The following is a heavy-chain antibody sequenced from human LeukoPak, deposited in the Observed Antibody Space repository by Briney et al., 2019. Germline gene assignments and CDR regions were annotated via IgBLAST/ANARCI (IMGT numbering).Heavy chain of an antibody. CDR2: ISSSSSYI. Sequence: KPGGSLRLSCAASGFTFSSYTMNWVRQGPGKGLEWVSSISSSSSYIYYADSLKGRFTVSRDNAKNSLYLQMNGLRVGDTAVYYCATARDGYRKGFDSWGQGTLVTVSS. CDR1: GFTFSSYT. V-gene: IGHV3-21*01. CDR3: ATARDGYRKGFDS. J-gene: IGHJ4*02. D-gene: IGHD5-24*01.